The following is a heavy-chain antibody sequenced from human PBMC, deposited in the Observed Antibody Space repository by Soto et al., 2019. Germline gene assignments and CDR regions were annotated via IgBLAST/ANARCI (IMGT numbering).Heavy chain of an antibody. CDR1: GYTFTDYS. CDR2: INPYRGDT. J-gene: IGHJ5*02. CDR3: ARDGVMMAFGGPDNGFDP. D-gene: IGHD3-16*01. Sequence: QVQLVQSGAEVKKPRASVKVSCRTSGYTFTDYSLHWVRQAPGQGLEWMGRINPYRGDTNYAQKFQGRVTMTSDTSTSTVYLDLSRLRSDDTAVYYCARDGVMMAFGGPDNGFDPWGQGTLVVVSS. V-gene: IGHV1-2*06.